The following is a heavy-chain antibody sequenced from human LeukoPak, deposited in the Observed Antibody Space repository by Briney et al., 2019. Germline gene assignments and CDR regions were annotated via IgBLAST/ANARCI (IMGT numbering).Heavy chain of an antibody. CDR3: ARDRGWLNDAFGI. D-gene: IGHD3-10*01. V-gene: IGHV3-48*04. Sequence: GGSLRLSCAASGFTVSSNSMSWVRQAPGKGLEWVSYISSSGSTIYYADSVKGRFTISRDNAKNSLYLQMNSLRAEDTAVYYCARDRGWLNDAFGIWGQGTMVTVSS. CDR1: GFTVSSNS. J-gene: IGHJ3*02. CDR2: ISSSGSTI.